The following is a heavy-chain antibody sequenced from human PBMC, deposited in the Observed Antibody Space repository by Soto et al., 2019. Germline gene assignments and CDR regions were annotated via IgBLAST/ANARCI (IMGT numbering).Heavy chain of an antibody. CDR3: ARRAYFDY. V-gene: IGHV3-30-3*01. CDR1: GFTFSSYA. J-gene: IGHJ4*02. Sequence: QVQLVESGGGVVQPGRSLRLSCAASGFTFSSYAMHWVRQDTGKGLEWVAVISYDGSNKYYADSVKGRFTISRDNSKNTLYLQMNSLRAEDTAVYYCARRAYFDYWGQGTLVTVSS. CDR2: ISYDGSNK.